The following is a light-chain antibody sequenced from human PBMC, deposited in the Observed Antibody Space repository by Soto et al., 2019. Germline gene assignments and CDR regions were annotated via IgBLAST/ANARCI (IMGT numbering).Light chain of an antibody. V-gene: IGKV3-20*01. CDR1: QSISSNY. J-gene: IGKJ1*01. CDR2: GAS. Sequence: EIGMKQSPATLSVSPGESVTLSCRASQSISSNYLAWYQQKPGQAPRLLIYGASSRATGIPDRFSGNGSGTDFTLTISRLEPEDFAVYYCQQYAGSLWTFGQGTKVDIK. CDR3: QQYAGSLWT.